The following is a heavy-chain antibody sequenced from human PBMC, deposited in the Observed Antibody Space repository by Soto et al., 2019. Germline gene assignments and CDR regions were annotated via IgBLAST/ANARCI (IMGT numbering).Heavy chain of an antibody. V-gene: IGHV2-5*02. Sequence: QITLKESGPTLVKPTQTLTLTCTFSGFSLSTSGVGVGWIRQPPGKALEWLALIFWADDKRYSPSLKSRLTITNDTFKNQVVLTMTNMDPVDAATYYCTHHGYYSYGMDVWGQGTTVTVSS. J-gene: IGHJ6*02. CDR1: GFSLSTSGVG. CDR3: THHGYYSYGMDV. CDR2: IFWADDK.